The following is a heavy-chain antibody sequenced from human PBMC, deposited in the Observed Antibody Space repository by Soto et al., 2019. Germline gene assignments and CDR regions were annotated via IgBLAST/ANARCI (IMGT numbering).Heavy chain of an antibody. D-gene: IGHD6-6*01. CDR3: ARSIAVPSSHIDH. CDR1: GGSMSGYY. J-gene: IGHJ4*02. Sequence: SETLSLTCRVSGGSMSGYYWSWIRQAPGKGLEWIGYVYYTGSTSYNPSLQSRVTISVDTSNKQFSLSLRLVAAADTAVYFCARSIAVPSSHIDHWGQGIRVTVSS. V-gene: IGHV4-59*01. CDR2: VYYTGST.